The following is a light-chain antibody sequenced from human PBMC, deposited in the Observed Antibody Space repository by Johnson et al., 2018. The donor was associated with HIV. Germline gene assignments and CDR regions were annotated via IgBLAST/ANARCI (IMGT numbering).Light chain of an antibody. J-gene: IGLJ1*01. Sequence: QSVLTQPPSVSAAPGQKVTISCSGSSSNIGNNYVSCYQQIPGTAPKLLIYDNNKRPSGIPDRFSGSKSGTSATLGITGLQTGDEADYYCGTWDSSLNAYVFGTGTKVTVL. V-gene: IGLV1-51*01. CDR3: GTWDSSLNAYV. CDR1: SSNIGNNY. CDR2: DNN.